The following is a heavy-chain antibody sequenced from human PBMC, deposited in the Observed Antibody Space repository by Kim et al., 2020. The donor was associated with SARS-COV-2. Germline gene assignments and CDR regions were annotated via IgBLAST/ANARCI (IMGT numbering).Heavy chain of an antibody. CDR3: ARDPRIAVAGTGVDY. J-gene: IGHJ4*02. V-gene: IGHV4-39*07. D-gene: IGHD6-19*01. Sequence: PALKRRVTISVDTSKNQFSLKLSAVTAADTAVYYCARDPRIAVAGTGVDYWGQGTLVTVSS.